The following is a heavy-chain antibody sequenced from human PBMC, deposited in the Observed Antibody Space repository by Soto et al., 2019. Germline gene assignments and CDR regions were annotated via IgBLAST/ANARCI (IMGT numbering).Heavy chain of an antibody. Sequence: SETLSLTCSVSGGSVSDKTYYWSWIRQPAGKGLEWIGRIFSSGSTSFNPSLESRVAMSVDTSKNHFSLNLSSVTAADMAVYYCAREGSYSAYNFAHGIQLWSFDFWGQGALVTVSS. V-gene: IGHV4-61*10. CDR3: AREGSYSAYNFAHGIQLWSFDF. D-gene: IGHD5-12*01. CDR1: GGSVSDKTYY. CDR2: IFSSGST. J-gene: IGHJ4*02.